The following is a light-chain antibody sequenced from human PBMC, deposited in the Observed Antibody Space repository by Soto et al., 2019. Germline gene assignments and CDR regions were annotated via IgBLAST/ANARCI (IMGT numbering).Light chain of an antibody. CDR3: LQDYTYPWT. V-gene: IGKV1-6*01. Sequence: AIQMTQSPSSLSASVGDRVTITCRASQDIKNDLGWYQQKPGKAPKLLIYAAYSSQSGVPSRFSGSGSGTDFTLTISSLLPEDFATYYCLQDYTYPWTFGQGTKVEI. J-gene: IGKJ1*01. CDR2: AAY. CDR1: QDIKND.